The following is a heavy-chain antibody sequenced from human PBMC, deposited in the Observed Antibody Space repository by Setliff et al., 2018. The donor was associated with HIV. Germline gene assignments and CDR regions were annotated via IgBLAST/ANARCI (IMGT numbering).Heavy chain of an antibody. Sequence: ETLLTCAVYGRSFSGYYWNWIRQSPGKGLEWIGEINHSGGTNYNPSLKSRVTMSIDTSKNQFSLNVSSVTAADTAVYYCARGWGHDGFDFWGQGTMVTVSS. J-gene: IGHJ3*01. CDR2: INHSGGT. D-gene: IGHD7-27*01. V-gene: IGHV4-34*01. CDR1: GRSFSGYY. CDR3: ARGWGHDGFDF.